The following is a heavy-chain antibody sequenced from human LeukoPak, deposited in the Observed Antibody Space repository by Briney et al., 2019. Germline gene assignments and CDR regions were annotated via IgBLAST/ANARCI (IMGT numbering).Heavy chain of an antibody. CDR2: TYPGDSDT. V-gene: IGHV5-51*01. J-gene: IGHJ6*04. D-gene: IGHD3-10*01. CDR3: VRQIHDPITMVRGATTDKETYYYYGMDV. CDR1: GYSFTSYW. Sequence: GESLKISCKGSGYSFTSYWIGWVRQMPGKGLEWMGITYPGDSDTRYSPSFQGQVTISADKSISTAYLQWSSLKASDTAMYYCVRQIHDPITMVRGATTDKETYYYYGMDVWGKGTTVTVSS.